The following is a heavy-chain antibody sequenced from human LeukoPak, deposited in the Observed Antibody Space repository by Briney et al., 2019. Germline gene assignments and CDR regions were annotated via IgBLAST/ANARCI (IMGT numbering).Heavy chain of an antibody. CDR2: SYWDDDK. Sequence: ASGPXXXXXXXXXTLTCTXSXFSLRTXGVGVXWXRXPPGKALEWLSLSYWDDDKRYSPSLKSRRTITEETSKRQVVLTMTNMDPVDTATYYCAHRKYSYGAFDYWGQGTLVTVSS. CDR3: AHRKYSYGAFDY. J-gene: IGHJ4*02. CDR1: XFSLRTXGVG. D-gene: IGHD5-18*01. V-gene: IGHV2-5*02.